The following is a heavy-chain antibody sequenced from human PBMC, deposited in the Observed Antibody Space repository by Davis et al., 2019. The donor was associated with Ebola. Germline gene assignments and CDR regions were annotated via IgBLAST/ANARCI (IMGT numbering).Heavy chain of an antibody. V-gene: IGHV5-51*01. D-gene: IGHD3-10*01. Sequence: GESLKISCRISGSRFNSNWIGWVRQVPGKGLEWMGIIYAGDSDTRYSPSFQGHVTISVDESINTAYLHWGSLEASDTATYYCAKTHDGSYFYGMDVWGQGTTVIVSS. CDR1: GSRFNSNW. J-gene: IGHJ6*02. CDR3: AKTHDGSYFYGMDV. CDR2: IYAGDSDT.